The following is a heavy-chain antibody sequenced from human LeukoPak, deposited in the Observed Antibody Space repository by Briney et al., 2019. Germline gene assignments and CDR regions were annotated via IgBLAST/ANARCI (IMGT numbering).Heavy chain of an antibody. CDR2: ISYDGSNK. CDR1: GFTFSSYG. V-gene: IGHV3-30*18. J-gene: IGHJ4*02. Sequence: GGSLRLSCAASGFTFSSYGMHWVRQAPGKGLEWVAVISYDGSNKYYADSVKGRFTISRDNSKNTLYLQMNSLRAEDTAVYYCAKEGGEPYYFDYWGQGTLVTVSS. CDR3: AKEGGEPYYFDY. D-gene: IGHD3-16*01.